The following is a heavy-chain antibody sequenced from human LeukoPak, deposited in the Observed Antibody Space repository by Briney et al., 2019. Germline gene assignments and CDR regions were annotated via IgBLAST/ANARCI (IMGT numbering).Heavy chain of an antibody. CDR3: ARHTLKYYFDY. CDR2: IYYSGST. J-gene: IGHJ4*02. CDR1: GGSISSSSYY. Sequence: SETLSLTCTVSGGSISSSSYYWGWIRQPPGKGLEWIGSIYYSGSTYYNPSLKSRVTISVDTSKNQFSLKLRSVTAADTAVYYCARHTLKYYFDYWGQGTLVTVSS. V-gene: IGHV4-39*01.